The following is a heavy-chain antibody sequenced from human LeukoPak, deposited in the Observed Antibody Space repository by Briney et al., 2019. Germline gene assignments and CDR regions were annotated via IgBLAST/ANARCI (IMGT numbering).Heavy chain of an antibody. CDR2: IYTSGST. J-gene: IGHJ4*02. CDR1: GGSISSYY. Sequence: PSETLSLTCTVSGGSISSYYWSWIRQPAGKGLEWIGRIYTSGSTNYNPSLKSRVTMSVDTSKNQFSLKLSSVTAPDTAVYYCARGPYYCHSSGYYYGGPPVYWGQGTLVTVSS. CDR3: ARGPYYCHSSGYYYGGPPVY. V-gene: IGHV4-4*07. D-gene: IGHD3-22*01.